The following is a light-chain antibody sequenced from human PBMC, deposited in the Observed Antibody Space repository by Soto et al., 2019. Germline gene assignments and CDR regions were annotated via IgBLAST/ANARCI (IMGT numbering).Light chain of an antibody. CDR3: QQYSSSPRSYT. V-gene: IGKV3-20*01. J-gene: IGKJ2*01. CDR2: GAS. CDR1: QSVSSSY. Sequence: EIVLTQSPGTLSLSPGERATLSCRASQSVSSSYLAWYQQKPGQAPRLLIYGASSRATGIPDRFSGSGSGTDFTLTISRLEPEDFAVYYCQQYSSSPRSYTLGQGTKLEIK.